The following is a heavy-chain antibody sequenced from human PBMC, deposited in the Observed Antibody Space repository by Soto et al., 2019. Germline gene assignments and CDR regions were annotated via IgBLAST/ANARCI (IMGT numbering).Heavy chain of an antibody. J-gene: IGHJ3*02. Sequence: QVQLEQSGAEVKKPGASVKVSCEASGYNFNTYYLHWVRQAPGQGPEWMGKIDPSGGSTIYAQKFQGSLTTTSDTSTSTVYMELSSLRSEDPAIYYCVRSYIAATILAFDIWGQGTMVTVSS. V-gene: IGHV1-46*02. D-gene: IGHD6-25*01. CDR1: GYNFNTYY. CDR2: IDPSGGST. CDR3: VRSYIAATILAFDI.